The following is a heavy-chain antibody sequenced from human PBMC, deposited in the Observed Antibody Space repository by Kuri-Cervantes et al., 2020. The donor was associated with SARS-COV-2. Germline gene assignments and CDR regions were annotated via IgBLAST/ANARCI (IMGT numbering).Heavy chain of an antibody. CDR3: AKPHYSKAYYYYGMDV. CDR2: ISYDGSNK. V-gene: IGHV3-30*18. CDR1: GFTFSSYS. Sequence: LSLTCAASGFTFSSYSMNWVRQAPGKGLEWVAVISYDGSNKYYADSVKGRFTISRDNSKNTLYLQMSSLRAEDTAVYYCAKPHYSKAYYYYGMDVWGQGTTVTVSS. D-gene: IGHD4-11*01. J-gene: IGHJ6*02.